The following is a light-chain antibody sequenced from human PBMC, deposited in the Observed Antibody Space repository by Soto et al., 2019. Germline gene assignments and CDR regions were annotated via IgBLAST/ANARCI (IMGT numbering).Light chain of an antibody. J-gene: IGLJ3*02. V-gene: IGLV2-23*01. CDR1: SSDVGSYNL. Sequence: QSALTQPASVSGSPGQSITLSCTGTSSDVGSYNLVSWYQQHPDKAPKLMIYEGSKRPSGVSNRFSGSKSGNTASLTISGLKAEDEADYYCCSYAGSSTWVFGGGTKLTVL. CDR3: CSYAGSSTWV. CDR2: EGS.